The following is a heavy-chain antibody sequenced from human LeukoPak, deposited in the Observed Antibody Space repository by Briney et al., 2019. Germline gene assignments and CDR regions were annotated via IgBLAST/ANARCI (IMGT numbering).Heavy chain of an antibody. J-gene: IGHJ6*02. Sequence: PSETLSLTCTVSGGSISSYYWSWIRQPPGKGLEWIGYIYYSGSTNYNPSLKSRVTISVDTSKNQFSLKLSSVTAADTAVYYCARDWLGYCSGGSCYLGLGYYYYGMDVWGQGTTVTVSS. D-gene: IGHD2-15*01. V-gene: IGHV4-59*01. CDR1: GGSISSYY. CDR2: IYYSGST. CDR3: ARDWLGYCSGGSCYLGLGYYYYGMDV.